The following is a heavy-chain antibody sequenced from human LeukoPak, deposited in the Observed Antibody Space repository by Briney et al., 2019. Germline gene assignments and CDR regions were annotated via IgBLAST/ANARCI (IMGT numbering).Heavy chain of an antibody. J-gene: IGHJ4*02. CDR3: ASGAGAPYCSSTSCWLLDY. CDR1: GGPISRYY. V-gene: IGHV4-4*09. CDR2: IYTSGSP. Sequence: SETLSLTCTVSGGPISRYYWSWLRQPPGKGLEWLGYIYTSGSPNYNPSLKSRVTRSVDASKVQFSLKLSSVTAADTAVYYCASGAGAPYCSSTSCWLLDYWGQGTLVTVSS. D-gene: IGHD2-2*01.